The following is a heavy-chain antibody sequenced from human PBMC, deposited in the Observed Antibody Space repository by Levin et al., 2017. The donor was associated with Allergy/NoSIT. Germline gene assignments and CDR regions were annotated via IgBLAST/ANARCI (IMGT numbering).Heavy chain of an antibody. CDR2: IKSKTDGGTT. V-gene: IGHV3-15*01. CDR1: GFTFSNAW. J-gene: IGHJ4*02. D-gene: IGHD3-22*01. Sequence: GGSLRLSCAASGFTFSNAWMSWVRQAPGKGLDWVGRIKSKTDGGTTDYAAPVKGRFTISRDDSKNTLYLQMNSLKTEDTAVYYCTTELGYDSSGYYDLRDYWGQGTLVTVSS. CDR3: TTELGYDSSGYYDLRDY.